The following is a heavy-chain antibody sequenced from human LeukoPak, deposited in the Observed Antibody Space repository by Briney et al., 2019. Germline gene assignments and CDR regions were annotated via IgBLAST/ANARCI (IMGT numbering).Heavy chain of an antibody. Sequence: PETLSLTCTVSGDSIIGYYWTWIRQPPGKGLEWIGYIHHSGSSNYNPSLQSRVTISVDTSRGHFSLKLSSATAADTAVYYCARGERLGPDFWGQGTLVTVSS. J-gene: IGHJ4*02. CDR2: IHHSGSS. CDR3: ARGERLGPDF. CDR1: GDSIIGYY. D-gene: IGHD1-1*01. V-gene: IGHV4-59*01.